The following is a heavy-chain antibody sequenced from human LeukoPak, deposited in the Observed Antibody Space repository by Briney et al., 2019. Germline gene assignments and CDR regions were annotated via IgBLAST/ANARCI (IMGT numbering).Heavy chain of an antibody. V-gene: IGHV4-59*01. D-gene: IGHD1-1*01. J-gene: IGHJ5*01. CDR3: AREPGHSGWFES. CDR2: ISYSGNT. Sequence: SETLSLTCTVSGVSITGYYWSWIRQPPGKGLEWIGYISYSGNTEYNPSLKSRVTISVDTSKNQISLKLSSVTAADTAVYYCAREPGHSGWFESWGREPWSPSPQ. CDR1: GVSITGYY.